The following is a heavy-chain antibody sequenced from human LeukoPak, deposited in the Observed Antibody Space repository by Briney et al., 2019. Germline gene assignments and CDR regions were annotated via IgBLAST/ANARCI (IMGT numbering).Heavy chain of an antibody. CDR1: GGSISRYY. J-gene: IGHJ5*02. CDR2: IYSDGTI. CDR3: ARDSGTTGEVKFDP. V-gene: IGHV4-4*07. D-gene: IGHD4-17*01. Sequence: SETLSLTCTVSGGSISRYYWSWIRPPAGKGLEWIGRIYSDGTITYNPSLQSRLTMSIDTSKNQFSLKLSFVTAADTAVYYCARDSGTTGEVKFDPWGQGTLVTVSS.